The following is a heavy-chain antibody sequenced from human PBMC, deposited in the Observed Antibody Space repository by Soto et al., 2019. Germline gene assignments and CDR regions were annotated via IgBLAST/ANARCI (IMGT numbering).Heavy chain of an antibody. CDR3: VRYCSTTLCNGVATRTFDY. Sequence: GGSLRLSCVASRFTFSTYEMHWVRQAPGKGLEWVSYISSGGSTVYYADSVKGRFTISRDNTRNSLCLQMNSLRDEDTALYYCVRYCSTTLCNGVATRTFDYWGQGTLVTVSS. J-gene: IGHJ4*02. D-gene: IGHD2-2*01. V-gene: IGHV3-48*03. CDR2: ISSGGSTV. CDR1: RFTFSTYE.